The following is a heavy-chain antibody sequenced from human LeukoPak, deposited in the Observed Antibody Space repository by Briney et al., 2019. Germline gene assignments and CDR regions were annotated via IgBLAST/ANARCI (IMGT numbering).Heavy chain of an antibody. CDR3: ARGYYYDYSGPDFDY. CDR2: IYYTGST. CDR1: GGSIISYY. D-gene: IGHD3-22*01. Sequence: SETLSLTCSVSGGSIISYYWSWIRQPPGKGLEWIGYIYYTGSTNSNPSLKSRVTISVDTSKNQFSLRLTSVTAADTAVYYCARGYYYDYSGPDFDYWGQGTLVTVSS. V-gene: IGHV4-59*01. J-gene: IGHJ4*02.